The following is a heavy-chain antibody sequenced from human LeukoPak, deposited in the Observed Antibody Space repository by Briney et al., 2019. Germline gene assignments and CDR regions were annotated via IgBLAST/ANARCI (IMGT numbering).Heavy chain of an antibody. CDR3: ARVKARYSYGPCHY. D-gene: IGHD5-18*01. CDR1: GGSFSGYY. J-gene: IGHJ4*02. CDR2: INHSGST. V-gene: IGHV4-34*01. Sequence: SETLSLTCAVYGGSFSGYYWSWIRQPPGKGLEWIGEINHSGSTNYNPSHKSRVPIPADTSKNQYPLKLSSVPAADTAVYHCARVKARYSYGPCHYWGQGTLVTVSS.